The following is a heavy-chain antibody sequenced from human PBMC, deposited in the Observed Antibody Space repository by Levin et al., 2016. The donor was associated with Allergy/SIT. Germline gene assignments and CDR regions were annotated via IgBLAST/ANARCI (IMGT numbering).Heavy chain of an antibody. CDR2: IYSGSSA. V-gene: IGHV3-66*02. J-gene: IGHJ1*01. Sequence: WIRQPPGKGLEWVSIIYSGSSAYYADSVKGRFTISRDNSNNTLSLQMNSLRPEDTAVYYCARLQDYGEGYFQHWGQGTLVTVSS. CDR3: ARLQDYGEGYFQH. D-gene: IGHD4-17*01.